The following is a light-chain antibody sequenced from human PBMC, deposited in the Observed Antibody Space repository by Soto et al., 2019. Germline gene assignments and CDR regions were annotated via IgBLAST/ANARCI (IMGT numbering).Light chain of an antibody. CDR2: GAS. V-gene: IGKV3-20*01. CDR3: QQYGSLPYT. CDR1: QSVSSSY. J-gene: IGKJ2*01. Sequence: EIVLTQSPGTLSLSPGERATLSCRASQSVSSSYLAWYQQKPGQAPRLLIYGASSRATGIPDRFSGSGSGTDFTLTISSLEPEDFAVYYCQQYGSLPYTFGEGTKLEIK.